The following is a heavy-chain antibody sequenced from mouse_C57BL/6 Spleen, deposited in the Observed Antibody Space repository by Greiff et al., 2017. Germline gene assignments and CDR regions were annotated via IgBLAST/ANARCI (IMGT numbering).Heavy chain of an antibody. D-gene: IGHD1-1*01. V-gene: IGHV5-4*01. CDR2: ISDGGSYT. CDR1: GFTFSSYA. Sequence: EVQLVESGGGLVKPGGSLKLSCAASGFTFSSYAMSWVRQTPEKRLEWVATISDGGSYTYYPDNVKGRFTISRDNAKNNLYLQMSHLKSEDTAMYYCARDLDYGSSYYAMDYWGQGTSVTVSS. CDR3: ARDLDYGSSYYAMDY. J-gene: IGHJ4*01.